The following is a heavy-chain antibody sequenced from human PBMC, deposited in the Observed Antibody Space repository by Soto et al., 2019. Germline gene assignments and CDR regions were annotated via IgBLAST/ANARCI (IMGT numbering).Heavy chain of an antibody. Sequence: SETLSLTCSVYGGSFIGYYWSWIRQPPGKGLEWIGEINHSGSTNYNPSLKSRVTISVDTSKNQFSLKLSSVTAADTAVYYCAGHPYYDFWSGYYLVPGWGQGTLVTVSS. V-gene: IGHV4-34*01. CDR3: AGHPYYDFWSGYYLVPG. J-gene: IGHJ4*02. D-gene: IGHD3-3*01. CDR2: INHSGST. CDR1: GGSFIGYY.